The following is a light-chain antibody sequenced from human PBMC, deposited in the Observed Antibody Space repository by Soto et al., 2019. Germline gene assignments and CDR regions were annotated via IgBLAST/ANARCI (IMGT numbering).Light chain of an antibody. CDR2: DVS. CDR1: SSDVGGYNY. Sequence: QSALTQPASVSGSPGQSITISCTGTSSDVGGYNYVYWYQQHPGKAPKLMIYDVSNRPSGVSNRFSGSKSGNTASLTISGLQAEDDADYCCSSYTSSSTLVVFGGGTKLTVL. J-gene: IGLJ2*01. V-gene: IGLV2-14*01. CDR3: SSYTSSSTLVV.